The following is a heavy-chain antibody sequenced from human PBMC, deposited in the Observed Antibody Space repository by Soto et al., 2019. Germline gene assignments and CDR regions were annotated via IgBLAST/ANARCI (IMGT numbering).Heavy chain of an antibody. CDR2: IIPIFGTA. J-gene: IGHJ4*02. V-gene: IGHV1-69*13. CDR3: ARDLLGSSSFDY. Sequence: ASVKVSCKASGYTFSSYAISWVRQAPGQGLEWMGGIIPIFGTANYAQKFQGRVTITADESTSTAYMELSSLRSEDTAVYYGARDLLGSSSFDYWGQGTMVTVS. D-gene: IGHD6-6*01. CDR1: GYTFSSYA.